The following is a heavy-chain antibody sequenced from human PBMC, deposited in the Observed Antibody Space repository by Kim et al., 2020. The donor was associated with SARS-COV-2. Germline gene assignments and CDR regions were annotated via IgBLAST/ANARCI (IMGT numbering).Heavy chain of an antibody. D-gene: IGHD5-18*01. J-gene: IGHJ3*02. Sequence: YAQKFQGIVTITADKSTSTAYMELSSLRSEDTAVYYCAGDPRGYSYGLNIWGQGTMVTVSS. V-gene: IGHV1-69*04. CDR3: AGDPRGYSYGLNI.